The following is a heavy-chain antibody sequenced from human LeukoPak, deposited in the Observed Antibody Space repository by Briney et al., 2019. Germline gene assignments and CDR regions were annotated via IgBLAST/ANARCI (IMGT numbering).Heavy chain of an antibody. V-gene: IGHV4-59*01. CDR2: VDHTGSA. D-gene: IGHD1-1*01. CDR3: ARGRVSSSTWYSTYYYYFYMDV. CDR1: DDSITMYY. Sequence: SGTLSLTCSVSDDSITMYYWTWIRQPPGKGLEWIGYVDHTGSANFNPSLNGRVSISRDTTKNLFSLRLRSVTAADTAVYFCARGRVSSSTWYSTYYYYFYMDVWGKGTTVTVSS. J-gene: IGHJ6*03.